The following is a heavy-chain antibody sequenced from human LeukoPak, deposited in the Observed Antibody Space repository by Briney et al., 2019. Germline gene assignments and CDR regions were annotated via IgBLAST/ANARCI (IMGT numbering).Heavy chain of an antibody. CDR3: ARARVQQPAYYYYGMDV. Sequence: PGGSLRLSCAASGFTFSSYSMNWVRQAPGKGLEWVSSISSSSSYIYYADSVKGRFTISRDNAKNSLYLQMNSLRAEDTAVYYCARARVQQPAYYYYGMDVWGQGTTVTVSS. J-gene: IGHJ6*02. CDR2: ISSSSSYI. CDR1: GFTFSSYS. V-gene: IGHV3-21*01. D-gene: IGHD6-13*01.